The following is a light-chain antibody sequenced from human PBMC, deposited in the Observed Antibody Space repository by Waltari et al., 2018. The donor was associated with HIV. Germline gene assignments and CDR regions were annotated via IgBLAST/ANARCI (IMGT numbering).Light chain of an antibody. CDR1: SSDVGGYKY. CDR2: EVN. J-gene: IGLJ2*01. CDR3: SSYADNNSVL. V-gene: IGLV2-8*01. Sequence: QSALTQPPSASGSPGQSVTISCTGTSSDVGGYKYVSWYQQHPGKAPKLMIYEVNKRPSGFPDRFFGSKSGNTASLTVTGLQAEDEADYYCSSYADNNSVLFGGGTKVTVL.